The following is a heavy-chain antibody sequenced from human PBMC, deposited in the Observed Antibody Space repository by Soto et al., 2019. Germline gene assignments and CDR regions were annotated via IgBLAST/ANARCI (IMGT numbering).Heavy chain of an antibody. CDR3: ARSNTPGYYYYGMDV. CDR1: GYSFTSYW. J-gene: IGHJ6*02. Sequence: GESLKISCKGSGYSFTSYWISWVRQMPGKGLEWMGRIDPSDSYTNYSPSFQGHVTISADKSISTAYLQWSSLKASDTAMYYCARSNTPGYYYYGMDVWGQGTTVTVS. CDR2: IDPSDSYT. V-gene: IGHV5-10-1*01. D-gene: IGHD4-4*01.